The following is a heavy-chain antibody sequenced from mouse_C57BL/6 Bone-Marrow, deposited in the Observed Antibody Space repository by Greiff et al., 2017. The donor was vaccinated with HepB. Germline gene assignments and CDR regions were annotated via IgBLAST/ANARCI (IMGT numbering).Heavy chain of an antibody. V-gene: IGHV10-1*01. CDR2: IRSKSNNYAT. Sequence: EVQLVESGGGLVQPKGSLKLSCAASGFSFNTYAMNWVRQAPGKGLEWVARIRSKSNNYATYYADSVKDRFTISRDDSESMLYLQMNNLKTEDTAMYYCVRGGPAQAFDYWGQGTTLTVSS. CDR3: VRGGPAQAFDY. J-gene: IGHJ2*01. CDR1: GFSFNTYA. D-gene: IGHD3-2*02.